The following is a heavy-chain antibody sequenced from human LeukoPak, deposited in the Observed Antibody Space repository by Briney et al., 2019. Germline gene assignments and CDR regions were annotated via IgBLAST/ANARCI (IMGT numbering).Heavy chain of an antibody. Sequence: GGSLRLSCAASGFTFSSYEMNWVRQAPGKGLEWVSFITSDGCTIFYADAVKGRYTISRDNAKNSLYLQMNSLRAVEDTAVYYCARSTTTSLFDYWGQGTLVAVSS. CDR3: ARSTTTSLFDY. D-gene: IGHD1-1*01. CDR2: ITSDGCTI. CDR1: GFTFSSYE. J-gene: IGHJ4*02. V-gene: IGHV3-48*03.